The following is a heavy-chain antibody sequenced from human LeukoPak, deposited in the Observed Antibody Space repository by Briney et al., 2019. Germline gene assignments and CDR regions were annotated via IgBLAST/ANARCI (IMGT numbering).Heavy chain of an antibody. CDR3: AKDRYCFSTSCYAPFDH. CDR1: GFTFADHA. J-gene: IGHJ4*02. D-gene: IGHD2-2*01. V-gene: IGHV3-43*02. CDR2: ISGYGGST. Sequence: GGSLRLSCAASGFTFADHAMHWVRHAPGKGLEWVSIISGYGGSTYYADSVKGRFTISRDNSKDSLYLQMNSLRTEDTAFYYCAKDRYCFSTSCYAPFDHWGQGTLVTVSS.